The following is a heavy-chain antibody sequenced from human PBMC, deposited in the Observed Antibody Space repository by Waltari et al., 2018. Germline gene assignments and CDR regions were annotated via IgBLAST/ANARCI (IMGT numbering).Heavy chain of an antibody. CDR2: IYHSGST. CDR1: GYSISSGYY. CDR3: ARGMTTVTTRDY. D-gene: IGHD4-17*01. J-gene: IGHJ4*02. V-gene: IGHV4-38-2*01. Sequence: QVQLQESGPGLVKPSETLSLTCAVSGYSISSGYYWGWIRQPPGKGLEWIGSIYHSGSTYYNPSLKSRVTISVDTSKNQFSLKLSSVTAADTAVYYCARGMTTVTTRDYWGQGTLVTVSS.